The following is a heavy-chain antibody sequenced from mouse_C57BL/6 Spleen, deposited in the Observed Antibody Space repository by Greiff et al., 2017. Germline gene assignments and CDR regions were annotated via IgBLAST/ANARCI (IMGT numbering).Heavy chain of an antibody. CDR1: GYAFSSSW. Sequence: QVQLQQSGPELVKPGASVKISCKASGYAFSSSWMNWVKQRPGKGLEWIGRIYPGDGDTNYNGKFKGKATLTADKSSSTAYMQLSSLTSEDSAVYFCARGYYGSRGYAMGYWGQGTSVTVSS. D-gene: IGHD1-1*01. CDR3: ARGYYGSRGYAMGY. CDR2: IYPGDGDT. V-gene: IGHV1-82*01. J-gene: IGHJ4*01.